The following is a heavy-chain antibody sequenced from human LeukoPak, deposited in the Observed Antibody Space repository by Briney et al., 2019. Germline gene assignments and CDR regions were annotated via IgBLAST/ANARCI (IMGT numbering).Heavy chain of an antibody. CDR1: GFTFSSYG. V-gene: IGHV3-23*01. D-gene: IGHD6-19*01. Sequence: GGTLRLSCAASGFTFSSYGMSWVRQAPGKGLEWVSAISGGGGSTYYADSVKGRFTISRDNAKNSLYLQMNSLRAEDTAVYYCAREMLAAVAAQSWGQGTLVTVSS. J-gene: IGHJ5*02. CDR2: ISGGGGST. CDR3: AREMLAAVAAQS.